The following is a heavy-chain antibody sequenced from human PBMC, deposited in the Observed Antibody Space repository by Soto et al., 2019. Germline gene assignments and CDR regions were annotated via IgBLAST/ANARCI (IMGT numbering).Heavy chain of an antibody. J-gene: IGHJ4*02. V-gene: IGHV4-59*01. D-gene: IGHD6-19*01. CDR1: GGSMSTYY. CDR3: PSAFGGWPPDS. Sequence: SETLSLTCTASGGSMSTYYWLWIRQAPGQGLEWIGYIYSSGNTNYNPSLKSRVAMSIDTSKMQFSLSLTSVTAADTAVYYCPSAFGGWPPDSWAQGTLVTVS. CDR2: IYSSGNT.